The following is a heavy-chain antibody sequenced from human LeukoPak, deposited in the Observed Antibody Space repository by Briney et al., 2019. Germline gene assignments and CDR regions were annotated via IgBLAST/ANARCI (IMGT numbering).Heavy chain of an antibody. J-gene: IGHJ4*02. D-gene: IGHD2-2*01. Sequence: PGGSLRLSCAASGFSFSSYWMHWVRQAPGKGLVWVSRINSDGSSTMYADSVRGRFTISRDNSKNTLYLQMNSLRVDDTAVYYCARDVQGGYCSSASCYSDYWGQGTLVTVSS. CDR3: ARDVQGGYCSSASCYSDY. CDR2: INSDGSST. V-gene: IGHV3-74*03. CDR1: GFSFSSYW.